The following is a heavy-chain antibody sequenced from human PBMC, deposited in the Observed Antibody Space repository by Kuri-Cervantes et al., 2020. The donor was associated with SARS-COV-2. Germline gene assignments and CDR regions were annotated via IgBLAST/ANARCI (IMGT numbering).Heavy chain of an antibody. D-gene: IGHD3-9*01. CDR2: ISPDGTST. J-gene: IGHJ4*02. V-gene: IGHV3-74*03. Sequence: GGSLRLSCAASGFTFSHYWMHWVRQIPGKGLVWVARISPDGTSTLFADSVRGRFTISRDNAKNTVVLEMDSLRGEDTAVYYCARWELRYFDWGQGTLVTVSS. CDR3: ARWELRYFD. CDR1: GFTFSHYW.